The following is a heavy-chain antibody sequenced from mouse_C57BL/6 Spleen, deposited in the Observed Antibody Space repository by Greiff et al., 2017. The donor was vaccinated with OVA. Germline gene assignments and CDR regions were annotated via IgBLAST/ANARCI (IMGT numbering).Heavy chain of an antibody. CDR3: ARQLGLYFDV. V-gene: IGHV5-16*01. CDR2: INYDGSST. J-gene: IGHJ1*03. CDR1: GFTFSDYY. Sequence: EVKLVESEGGLVQPGSSMKLSCTASGFTFSDYYMAWVRQVPEKGLEWVANINYDGSSTYYLDSLKSRFIISRDNAKNILYLQMSSLKSEDTATYYCARQLGLYFDVWGTGTTVTVSS. D-gene: IGHD4-1*02.